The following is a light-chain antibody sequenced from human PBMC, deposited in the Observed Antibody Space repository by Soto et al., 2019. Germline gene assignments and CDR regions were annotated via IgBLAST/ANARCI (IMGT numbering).Light chain of an antibody. CDR3: QQSGTS. CDR2: DAC. Sequence: EVAWTQSPGTLSLSPGDRATLSCRASQSANSRHLAWYQQKTGQAPRLLIYDACNRATGIPNRFSGGGSGTDFTLTITGLEPEDSAVYYGQQSGTSFGGGTKVEI. CDR1: QSANSRH. V-gene: IGKV3-20*01. J-gene: IGKJ4*01.